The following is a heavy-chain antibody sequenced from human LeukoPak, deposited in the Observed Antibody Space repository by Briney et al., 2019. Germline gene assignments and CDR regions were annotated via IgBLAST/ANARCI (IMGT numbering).Heavy chain of an antibody. D-gene: IGHD6-19*01. V-gene: IGHV4-39*01. Sequence: ASETLSLTCTVSGGSIISSSSSSYYWGWIRQSPGKGPEWVGGIYYSGSTYYNPSLKSRVTISVDTSKSQFFLRLSSVTAADTAVYYCVRAYSIGWSTGVFDIWGQGTMVTVSS. CDR3: VRAYSIGWSTGVFDI. J-gene: IGHJ3*02. CDR1: GGSIISSSSSSYY. CDR2: IYYSGST.